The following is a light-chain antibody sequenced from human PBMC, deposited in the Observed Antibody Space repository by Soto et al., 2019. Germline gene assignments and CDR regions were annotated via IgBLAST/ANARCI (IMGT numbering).Light chain of an antibody. CDR2: EVN. V-gene: IGLV2-8*01. J-gene: IGLJ2*01. Sequence: QSVLTQPPSASGYPGQSVAISCTGTSSDVGAYNYVAWYQQHPGKAPRLMIYEVNKRPSGVPDRFSGSKSGNTASLTVSGLQAEDEAVYHCSSYAGTNIGVVFGGGTKVTVL. CDR1: SSDVGAYNY. CDR3: SSYAGTNIGVV.